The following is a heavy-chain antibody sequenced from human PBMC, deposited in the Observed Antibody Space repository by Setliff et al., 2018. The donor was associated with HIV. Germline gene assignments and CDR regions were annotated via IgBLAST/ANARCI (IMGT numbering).Heavy chain of an antibody. J-gene: IGHJ4*02. D-gene: IGHD2-15*01. V-gene: IGHV4-30-4*08. CDR3: ARTAYGGKSLFYY. Sequence: SETLSLTCTVFGGSVRSDDYYWSWIRQPPGKGLEWIGYIYYTGSTHYNPSLKGRLSMSTSENQFSLKLTSVTAADTAVYYCARTAYGGKSLFYYWGQGTLVTVSS. CDR1: GGSVRSDDYY. CDR2: IYYTGST.